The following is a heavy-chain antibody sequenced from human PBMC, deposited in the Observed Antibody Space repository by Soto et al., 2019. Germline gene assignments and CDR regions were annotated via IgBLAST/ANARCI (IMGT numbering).Heavy chain of an antibody. V-gene: IGHV4-4*07. J-gene: IGHJ6*02. CDR3: ARDREAGYNFYYRMDV. D-gene: IGHD6-19*01. Sequence: SETLSLTCSVSGADINTYSWTWIRQPAGKGLEWIGRIYTSASINYNPSLKGRVTLSVDNSTNQVSLRLASVTAADTAVYYCARDREAGYNFYYRMDVWGQGTKVTVS. CDR1: GADINTYS. CDR2: IYTSASI.